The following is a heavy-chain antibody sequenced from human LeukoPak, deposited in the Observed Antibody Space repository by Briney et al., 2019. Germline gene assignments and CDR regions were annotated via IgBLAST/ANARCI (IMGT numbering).Heavy chain of an antibody. CDR2: INPNSGGT. CDR3: ARALNYYDSSGYYLDKLDAFDI. D-gene: IGHD3-22*01. CDR1: GYTFTGYY. Sequence: ASVKVSCKASGYTFTGYYMHWVRQAPGQGLEWMGWINPNSGGTNYAQKFQGWVTMTRDTSISTAYMELSRLRSDDTAVYYCARALNYYDSSGYYLDKLDAFDIWGRGTMVTVSS. V-gene: IGHV1-2*04. J-gene: IGHJ3*02.